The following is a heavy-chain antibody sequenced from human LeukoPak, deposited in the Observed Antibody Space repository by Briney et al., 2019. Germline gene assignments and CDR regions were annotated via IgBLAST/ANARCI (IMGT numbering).Heavy chain of an antibody. D-gene: IGHD6-13*01. CDR1: GGSFSGYY. Sequence: PSETLSLTCAVYGGSFSGYYWSWIRQPPGKGLEWIGEINHSGSTNYNPSLKSRVTISLDTSKSQFSLELSSVTAADTAVYYCARHGIVDSSRKYHFDYWGQGTLVTVSS. V-gene: IGHV4-34*01. J-gene: IGHJ4*02. CDR3: ARHGIVDSSRKYHFDY. CDR2: INHSGST.